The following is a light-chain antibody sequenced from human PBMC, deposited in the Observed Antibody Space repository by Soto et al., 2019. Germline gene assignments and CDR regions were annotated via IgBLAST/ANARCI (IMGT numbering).Light chain of an antibody. CDR2: DVS. CDR1: SSDVGSYNY. CDR3: SSYTTSSTYV. J-gene: IGLJ1*01. V-gene: IGLV2-14*01. Sequence: QSVLTQPASVSGSPGQSITISCTGTSSDVGSYNYVSWYQQHPGKAPKVMIYDVSNRPSGVSYRFSGSKSGNTASLTISGFLAEDEADYYCSSYTTSSTYVFGTGTKVTV.